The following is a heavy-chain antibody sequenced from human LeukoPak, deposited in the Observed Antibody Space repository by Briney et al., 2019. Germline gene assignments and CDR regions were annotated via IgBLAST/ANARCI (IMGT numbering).Heavy chain of an antibody. Sequence: GESLKISCQASGYTFNTYWIGWVRQMPGKGLEWMAIINPGDSDPRYSPSFQGRATISADRSISTAYLQWSTLKASDTARYYCARHGVGSSWFGFDFWGQGTLVTVSS. CDR3: ARHGVGSSWFGFDF. CDR2: INPGDSDP. J-gene: IGHJ4*02. D-gene: IGHD6-13*01. V-gene: IGHV5-51*01. CDR1: GYTFNTYW.